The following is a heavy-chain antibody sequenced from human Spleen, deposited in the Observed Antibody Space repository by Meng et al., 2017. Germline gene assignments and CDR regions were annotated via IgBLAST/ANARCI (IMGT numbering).Heavy chain of an antibody. V-gene: IGHV1-69*05. CDR3: ARKAGYCISTTCYSLDY. CDR1: GGIFSNYV. J-gene: IGHJ4*02. CDR2: INAVFGTT. D-gene: IGHD2-2*01. Sequence: QLVQYGAEVMKTWSSVKVSCKSLGGIFSNYVTGWVRQAPGQGLEWMGGINAVFGTTNYAQKFHNRVTITSDESTSTVYMELTGLTSEDTAVYFCARKAGYCISTTCYSLDYWGQGTLVTVSS.